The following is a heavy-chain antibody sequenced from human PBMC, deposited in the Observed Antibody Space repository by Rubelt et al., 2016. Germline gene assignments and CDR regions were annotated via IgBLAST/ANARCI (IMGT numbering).Heavy chain of an antibody. V-gene: IGHV3-48*04. Sequence: EVQLVESGGGLVQPGGSLRLSRAASGFTFSSYSMKWVRQAPGKGLEWVSYITSTSSTIYYADSVKGRFTISRDNAKNILYLQMNSRRAEDTAVYYCARVNGVYFDYWGLGTLVTVSS. CDR3: ARVNGVYFDY. J-gene: IGHJ4*02. D-gene: IGHD7-27*01. CDR2: ITSTSSTI. CDR1: GFTFSSYS.